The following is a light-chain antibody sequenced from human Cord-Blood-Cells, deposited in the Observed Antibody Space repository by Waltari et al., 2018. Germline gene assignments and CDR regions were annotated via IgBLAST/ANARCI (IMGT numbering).Light chain of an antibody. J-gene: IGKJ5*01. CDR3: QQSYSTPIT. CDR1: QSISSY. V-gene: IGKV1-39*01. CDR2: AAS. Sequence: DIQMTQSPSSLSASVGDRVTITCRASQSISSYLNWYQQKPGKAPKLLIDAASSLQSCVPSRFSGSGSGTDFTLTISSLQPEDFSTYYCQQSYSTPITFGQGTRLEIK.